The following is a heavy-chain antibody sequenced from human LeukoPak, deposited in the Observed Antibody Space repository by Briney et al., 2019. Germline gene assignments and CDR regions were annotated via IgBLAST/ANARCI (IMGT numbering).Heavy chain of an antibody. D-gene: IGHD2-8*01. Sequence: ASVKVSCKASGGTFSSYAISWVRQAPGQGLEWMGGIIPIFGTANYAQKFQGRVTITADKSTSTAYMELSSLRSEDTAVYYCARDHCNNGVCYQSDAFDIWGQGTMVTVSS. CDR1: GGTFSSYA. J-gene: IGHJ3*02. V-gene: IGHV1-69*06. CDR2: IIPIFGTA. CDR3: ARDHCNNGVCYQSDAFDI.